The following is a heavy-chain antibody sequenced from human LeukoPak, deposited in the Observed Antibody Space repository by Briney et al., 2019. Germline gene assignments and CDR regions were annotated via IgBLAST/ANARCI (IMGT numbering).Heavy chain of an antibody. D-gene: IGHD2-2*02. CDR1: GGSISSRSYY. Sequence: PSETLSLTCTVSGGSISSRSYYWGWIRQPRGKGLEWIGSIPYIGNTYYNPSLKSRVAISVDTSKNQFSLKLSSVTAADMAVYYCARLDCSSTDCYTLGDAFDIWGQGTMVTVSS. J-gene: IGHJ3*02. CDR3: ARLDCSSTDCYTLGDAFDI. CDR2: IPYIGNT. V-gene: IGHV4-39*01.